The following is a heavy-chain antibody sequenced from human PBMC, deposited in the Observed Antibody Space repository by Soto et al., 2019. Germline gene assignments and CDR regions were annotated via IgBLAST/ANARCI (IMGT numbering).Heavy chain of an antibody. J-gene: IGHJ6*02. CDR1: GFTFSSYG. CDR3: AGGYSSGWWQTSDEYGMDV. D-gene: IGHD6-19*01. Sequence: QVQLVESGGGVVQPGRSLRLSCAASGFTFSSYGMHWVRQAPGKGLEWVAVIWYDGSNKYYADSVKGRFTISRDNSKNTLYLQMNSLRAEDTAVYYCAGGYSSGWWQTSDEYGMDVWGQGTTVTVSS. CDR2: IWYDGSNK. V-gene: IGHV3-33*01.